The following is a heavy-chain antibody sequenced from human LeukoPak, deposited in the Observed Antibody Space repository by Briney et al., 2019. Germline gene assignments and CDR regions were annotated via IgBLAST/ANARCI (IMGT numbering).Heavy chain of an antibody. CDR1: GGSFSGYY. CDR2: INHSGST. CDR3: ARAPGGYGIDY. Sequence: PSETLSLTCAVYGGSFSGYYWSWIRQPPGKGLEWIGEINHSGSTNYNPSLKSRVTISVDTSKNQFSLKLSSVTAADTAVYYCARAPGGYGIDYWGQGTLFTVSS. D-gene: IGHD4-17*01. V-gene: IGHV4-34*01. J-gene: IGHJ4*02.